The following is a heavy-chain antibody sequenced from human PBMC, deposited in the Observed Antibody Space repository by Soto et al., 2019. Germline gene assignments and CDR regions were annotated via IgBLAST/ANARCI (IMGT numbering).Heavy chain of an antibody. CDR2: TYYRSKWYS. CDR3: ARGPGLHFDS. J-gene: IGHJ4*02. Sequence: PSQTLSLPRAISGDRVSSSSAAWNWIRQSPSRGLEWLGRTYYRSKWYSDSSVSVKSRLTINPDTSKNQFSLHLNPVTPEDTPMYYCARGPGLHFDSWGQGNLVTVSS. V-gene: IGHV6-1*01. CDR1: GDRVSSSSAA.